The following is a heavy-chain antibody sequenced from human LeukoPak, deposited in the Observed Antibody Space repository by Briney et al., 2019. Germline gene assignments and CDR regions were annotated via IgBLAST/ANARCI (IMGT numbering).Heavy chain of an antibody. CDR2: IYSGGST. CDR1: GFTVSSNY. V-gene: IGHV3-66*01. Sequence: PGGSLRLSCAASGFTVSSNYMSCVRQAPGKGLEWVSVIYSGGSTYYADSMKGRFTISRDNSKNTLYLQMNSLRAEDTAVYYCARDPPTRFDYWGQGTLVTVSS. J-gene: IGHJ4*02. CDR3: ARDPPTRFDY.